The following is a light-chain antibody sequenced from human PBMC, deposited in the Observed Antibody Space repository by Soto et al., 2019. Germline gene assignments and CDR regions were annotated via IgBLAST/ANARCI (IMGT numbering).Light chain of an antibody. Sequence: QAVLTQPPSVSGAPGQRVTISCTGSSSNIGAGYDVHWFQQIPGTTPKVLIYGNNNRPSGVPDRFSGSKSATSASLAITGLQAEDEADYYCASWDGSLRGMIFGGGTKVTVL. CDR3: ASWDGSLRGMI. CDR2: GNN. J-gene: IGLJ2*01. V-gene: IGLV1-40*01. CDR1: SSNIGAGYD.